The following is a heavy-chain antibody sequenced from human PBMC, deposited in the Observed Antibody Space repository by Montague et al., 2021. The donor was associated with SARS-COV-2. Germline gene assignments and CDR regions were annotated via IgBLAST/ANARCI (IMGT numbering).Heavy chain of an antibody. CDR2: IYYSGST. V-gene: IGHV4-59*01. J-gene: IGHJ4*02. CDR1: GGSISSNF. Sequence: SETLSLTSTVSGGSISSNFWSWIRQPPGKGLEWIGYIYYSGSTNYNPSLKSRVTISVDTSKKQFSLQLSSVTAADTAVYYCARDVRYYYDQWGQGILVTVSS. CDR3: ARDVRYYYDQ. D-gene: IGHD3-10*01.